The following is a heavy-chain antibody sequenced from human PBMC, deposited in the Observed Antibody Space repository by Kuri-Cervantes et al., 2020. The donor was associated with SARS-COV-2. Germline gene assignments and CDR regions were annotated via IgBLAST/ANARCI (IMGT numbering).Heavy chain of an antibody. CDR1: GYSFTSYW. D-gene: IGHD2-2*01. CDR2: IDPSDSYT. V-gene: IGHV5-10-1*01. J-gene: IGHJ1*01. Sequence: GESLKISCKGSGYSFTSYWIGWVRQMPGKGLEWMGRIDPSDSYTNYSPSFQGHVTISADKSISTAYLQWSSLKASDTAMYYCATLRGYCSSTSCYPGAEYFQHWGQGPLVTVSS. CDR3: ATLRGYCSSTSCYPGAEYFQH.